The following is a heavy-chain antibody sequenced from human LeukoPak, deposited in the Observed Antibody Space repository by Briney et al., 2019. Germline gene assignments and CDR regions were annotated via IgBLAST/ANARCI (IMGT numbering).Heavy chain of an antibody. D-gene: IGHD6-13*01. CDR1: GFAFSSYA. Sequence: PGGSLRLSCAASGFAFSSYAMSWVRQAPGEGLEWVSGISGSGGSTHYADSVKDRFTISRDNSKNTLYLQMNSLRAEDTAVYYCAKDAAGPEYWGQGTLVTVSS. J-gene: IGHJ4*02. CDR2: ISGSGGST. V-gene: IGHV3-23*01. CDR3: AKDAAGPEY.